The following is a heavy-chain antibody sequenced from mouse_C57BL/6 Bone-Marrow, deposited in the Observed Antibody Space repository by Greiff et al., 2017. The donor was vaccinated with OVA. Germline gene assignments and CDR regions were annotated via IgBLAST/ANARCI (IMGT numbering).Heavy chain of an antibody. V-gene: IGHV8-12*01. Sequence: QVTLKVCGPGILQSSQTLSLTCSFSGFSLSTSGMGVSWIRQPSGKGLEWLAHIYWDDDKRYNPSLKSRLTISKDTSRNQVFLKITSVDTADTATYYCARSPYYGSSDWYFDVWGTGTTVTVSS. CDR3: ARSPYYGSSDWYFDV. CDR2: IYWDDDK. CDR1: GFSLSTSGMG. J-gene: IGHJ1*03. D-gene: IGHD1-1*01.